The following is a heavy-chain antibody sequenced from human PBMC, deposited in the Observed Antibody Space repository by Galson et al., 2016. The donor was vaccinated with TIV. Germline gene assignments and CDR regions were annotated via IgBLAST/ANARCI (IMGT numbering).Heavy chain of an antibody. CDR3: AREKMSGSQFGANFDY. J-gene: IGHJ4*02. D-gene: IGHD1-26*01. Sequence: SLRLSCAASGFTFSNYWMSWVRQAPGKGLEWVANIKHDESEIYCVDSVKGRFSIFRDNAKNSLYLQMGSLRAEDTAVYYCAREKMSGSQFGANFDYWGPGSLVTVSS. V-gene: IGHV3-7*01. CDR1: GFTFSNYW. CDR2: IKHDESEI.